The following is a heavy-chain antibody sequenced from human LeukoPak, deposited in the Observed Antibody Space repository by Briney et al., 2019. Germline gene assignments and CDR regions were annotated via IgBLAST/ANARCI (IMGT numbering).Heavy chain of an antibody. CDR2: TYYSGST. Sequence: SQTLSLTCTVSGGSISSGGYYWSWIRQHPGKGREWIGYTYYSGSTYYNPSLKSRVTISVDTSKNQFSLKLSSVTAADTAVYYCARDGVGLLHYCGQGTLVIVSS. V-gene: IGHV4-31*03. CDR1: GGSISSGGYY. J-gene: IGHJ4*02. D-gene: IGHD2/OR15-2a*01. CDR3: ARDGVGLLHY.